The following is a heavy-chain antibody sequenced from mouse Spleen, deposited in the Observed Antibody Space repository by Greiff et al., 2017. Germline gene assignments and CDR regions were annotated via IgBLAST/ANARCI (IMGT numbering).Heavy chain of an antibody. CDR3: ARQDMAYSYYSPFAY. Sequence: EVKLVESGGGLVKPGGSLKLSCAASGFTFSSYTMSWVRQTPAKRLEWVATISSGGGNTYYPDSVKGRFTISRDNARNTLYLQMSSLRSEDTAMYYCARQDMAYSYYSPFAYWGQGTLVTVSA. V-gene: IGHV5-9*04. CDR2: ISSGGGNT. D-gene: IGHD2-12*01. CDR1: GFTFSSYT. J-gene: IGHJ3*01.